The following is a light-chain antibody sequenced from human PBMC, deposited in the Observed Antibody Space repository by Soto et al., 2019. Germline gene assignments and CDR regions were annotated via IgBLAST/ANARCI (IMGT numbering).Light chain of an antibody. CDR1: SNDFGSFDL. J-gene: IGLJ3*02. CDR2: DVT. V-gene: IGLV2-23*02. Sequence: QSALTQPASVSGSPGQSITISCTGTSNDFGSFDLVSWYQHRPGKAPQLIIFDVTKRPSGVSLRFSASKSGNTASLTISGLQSEDKADYYCCSWSASKNWIFGGGTQLTVL. CDR3: CSWSASKNWI.